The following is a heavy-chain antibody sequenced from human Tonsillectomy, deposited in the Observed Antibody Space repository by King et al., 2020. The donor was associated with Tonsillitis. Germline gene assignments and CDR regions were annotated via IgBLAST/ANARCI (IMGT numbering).Heavy chain of an antibody. J-gene: IGHJ4*02. V-gene: IGHV3-30*01. CDR2: ISYDGSNK. CDR1: GFTFSSYA. D-gene: IGHD2-15*01. CDR3: AREGDIVVVVAAFFDY. Sequence: VQLVESGGGVVQPGRSLRLSCAASGFTFSSYAMHWVRQAPGKGLEWVAVISYDGSNKYYADSVKGRFTISRDNSKNTLYLQMNSLRAEDTAVYYCAREGDIVVVVAAFFDYWGQGTLVTASS.